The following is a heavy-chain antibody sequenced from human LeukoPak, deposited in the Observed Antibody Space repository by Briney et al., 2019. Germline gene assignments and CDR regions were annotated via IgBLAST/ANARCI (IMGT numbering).Heavy chain of an antibody. CDR2: IYYSGST. CDR1: GGSISSGDYY. D-gene: IGHD2-2*01. V-gene: IGHV4-30-4*08. CDR3: ARADCSSTSCYYRPYYFDY. J-gene: IGHJ4*02. Sequence: SETLSLTCTVSGGSISSGDYYWSWIRQPPGKGLKWIGYIYYSGSTYYNPSLKSRVTISVDTSKNQFSLKLSSVTAADTAVYYCARADCSSTSCYYRPYYFDYWGQGTLVTVSS.